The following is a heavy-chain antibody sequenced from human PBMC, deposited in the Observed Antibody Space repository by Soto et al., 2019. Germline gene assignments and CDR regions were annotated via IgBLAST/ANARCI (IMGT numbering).Heavy chain of an antibody. Sequence: ASVKVSCKASGYTFTNSGISWVRQAPGQGLEWMGWISTDNGNTNYAQHLQGRVSMTTDTSTSTAYMELRSLRSDDTAVYYCARDTEDIVLVPAATYSYYYYGMDVWGQGTTVTVSS. CDR3: ARDTEDIVLVPAATYSYYYYGMDV. CDR1: GYTFTNSG. D-gene: IGHD2-2*01. V-gene: IGHV1-18*01. J-gene: IGHJ6*02. CDR2: ISTDNGNT.